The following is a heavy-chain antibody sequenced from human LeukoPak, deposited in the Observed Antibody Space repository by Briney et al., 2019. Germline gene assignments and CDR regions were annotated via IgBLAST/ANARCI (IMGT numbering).Heavy chain of an antibody. CDR1: GFTFSSYS. J-gene: IGHJ6*02. CDR2: ISSSSSYI. Sequence: NPGGSLRLSCAASGFTFSSYSMNWVRQAPGKGLEWVSSISSSSSYIYYADSVKGRFTVSRDNAKNSLYLQMNSLRAEDTAVYYCARVMKMLWLIHYYGMDVWGQGTTVTVSS. CDR3: ARVMKMLWLIHYYGMDV. V-gene: IGHV3-21*04. D-gene: IGHD2-8*01.